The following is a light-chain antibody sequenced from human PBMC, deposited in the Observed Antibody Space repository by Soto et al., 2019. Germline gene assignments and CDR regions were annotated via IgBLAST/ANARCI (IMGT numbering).Light chain of an antibody. V-gene: IGKV1-39*01. Sequence: DIQMTQSPSSLSPSVGDRVTITCRASQSISTYLNWYQQKPGKAPKLLIYAASSLHSGVPSRFSGSGSGTDFTLTISTLQPEDFATYYCQQSYSTPRYTFGQGTKLEIK. CDR1: QSISTY. CDR2: AAS. J-gene: IGKJ2*01. CDR3: QQSYSTPRYT.